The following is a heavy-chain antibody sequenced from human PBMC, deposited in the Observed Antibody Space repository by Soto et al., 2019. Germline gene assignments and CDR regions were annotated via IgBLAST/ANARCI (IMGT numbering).Heavy chain of an antibody. D-gene: IGHD1-1*01. CDR1: GYTFTSYG. J-gene: IGHJ4*02. CDR3: ARGRYGDY. V-gene: IGHV1-18*01. Sequence: QVHLVQSGAEVKKPGASVKVSCKASGYTFTSYGITWVRQAPGQGLEWMGWISAHNGNTDYAQKLQGRVIVTRDTSPTTAYMELRSRRSDDTGVFYCARGRYGDYWGQGALVTVSS. CDR2: ISAHNGNT.